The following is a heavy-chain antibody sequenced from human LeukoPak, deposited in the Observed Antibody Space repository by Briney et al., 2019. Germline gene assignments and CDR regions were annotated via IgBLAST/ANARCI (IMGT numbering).Heavy chain of an antibody. CDR2: ISSSSSSI. CDR1: GFTFSGYS. Sequence: GGSLRLSRAASGFTFSGYSLSWVRQAPGKGLEWISYISSSSSSIYYADSVKGRFTISRDNAKNSLYLQMNSLRAEDTAIYYCVRGPTVTTRDGYWGQGTLVTVSS. CDR3: VRGPTVTTRDGY. V-gene: IGHV3-48*04. J-gene: IGHJ4*02. D-gene: IGHD4-17*01.